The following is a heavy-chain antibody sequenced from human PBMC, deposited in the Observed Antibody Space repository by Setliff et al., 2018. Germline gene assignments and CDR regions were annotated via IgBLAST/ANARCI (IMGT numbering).Heavy chain of an antibody. CDR1: GYSFSAYY. Sequence: ASVKVSCKSSGYSFSAYYMHWVRQAPGQGPEWMGIINTGGGSASYAEKFEGRVTMTSDTSASTIYMEMSSLTSEDTAMYYCARAGDAAAGRKGVFEYWGQGSLVTVSS. V-gene: IGHV1-46*01. D-gene: IGHD6-13*01. J-gene: IGHJ4*02. CDR3: ARAGDAAAGRKGVFEY. CDR2: INTGGGSA.